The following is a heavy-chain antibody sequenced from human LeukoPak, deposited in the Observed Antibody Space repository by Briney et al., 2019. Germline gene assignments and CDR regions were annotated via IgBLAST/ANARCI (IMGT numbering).Heavy chain of an antibody. J-gene: IGHJ4*02. CDR1: GDSISSSSYY. V-gene: IGHV4-39*07. CDR3: ARDSRYCSGGNCYLRFDY. Sequence: SETLSLTCTVSGDSISSSSYYWGWIRQPPGKGLEWIGSMYYSGSTYYNPSLKSRLTISVDTSKNQFSLKLSSVTAAETAVYYCARDSRYCSGGNCYLRFDYWGQGTLVTVSS. D-gene: IGHD2-15*01. CDR2: MYYSGST.